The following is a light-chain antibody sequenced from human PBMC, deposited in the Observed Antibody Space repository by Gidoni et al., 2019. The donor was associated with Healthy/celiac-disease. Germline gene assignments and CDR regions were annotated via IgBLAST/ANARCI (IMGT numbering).Light chain of an antibody. V-gene: IGKV1-27*01. Sequence: DIQMTQSPSSLSASVGDRVTITCRASQGISNYLAWYQHKPWKVPKLLIYAASTLQSGVPSRFSGSGSGTDFTLTISSLQPEDVATYYCQKYNSAPRTCGQXTKVESK. CDR1: QGISNY. J-gene: IGKJ1*01. CDR2: AAS. CDR3: QKYNSAPRT.